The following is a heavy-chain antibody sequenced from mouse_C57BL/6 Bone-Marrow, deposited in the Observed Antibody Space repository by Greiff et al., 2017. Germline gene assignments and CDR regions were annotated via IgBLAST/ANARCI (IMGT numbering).Heavy chain of an antibody. CDR2: INPYNGGT. V-gene: IGHV1-19*01. CDR1: GYTFTDSY. D-gene: IGHD2-3*01. Sequence: VQLQQSGPVLVKPGASVKMSCKASGYTFTDSYMNWVKQSHGTSLAWIGVINPYNGGTSYNQKFKGKATLTVDKSSSTAYMELNSLTSEDSAVYYCARFGDDGYLFDYWGQGTTLTGSS. CDR3: ARFGDDGYLFDY. J-gene: IGHJ2*01.